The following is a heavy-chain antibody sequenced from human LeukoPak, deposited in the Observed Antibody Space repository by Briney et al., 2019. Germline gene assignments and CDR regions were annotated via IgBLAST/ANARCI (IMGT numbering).Heavy chain of an antibody. CDR1: GGSFSGYY. CDR3: ARGVGGPVPTMTVNWFDP. J-gene: IGHJ5*02. Sequence: SETLSLTCAVYGGSFSGYYWSWIRQPPGKGLEWIGKINHSGSTNYNPSLKSRVTISVDTSKNQFSLKLSSVTAADTAVYYCARGVGGPVPTMTVNWFDPWGQGTLVTVSS. D-gene: IGHD3-22*01. CDR2: INHSGST. V-gene: IGHV4-34*01.